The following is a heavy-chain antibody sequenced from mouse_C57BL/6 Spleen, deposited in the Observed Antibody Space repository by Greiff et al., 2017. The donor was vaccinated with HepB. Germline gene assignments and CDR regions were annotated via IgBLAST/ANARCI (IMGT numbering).Heavy chain of an antibody. D-gene: IGHD2-4*01. J-gene: IGHJ4*01. V-gene: IGHV1-72*01. CDR1: GYTFTSYW. CDR3: ARLYYDYGRAMDY. CDR2: IVPNSGGT. Sequence: QVQLQQPGAELVKPGASVKLSCKASGYTFTSYWMHWVKQRPGRGLEWIGRIVPNSGGTKYNEKFKSKATLTVDKPSSTAYMQLSSLTSEDSAVYYCARLYYDYGRAMDYWGQGTSVTVSS.